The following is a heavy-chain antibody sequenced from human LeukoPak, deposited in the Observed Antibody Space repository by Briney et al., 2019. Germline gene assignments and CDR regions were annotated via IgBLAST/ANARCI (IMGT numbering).Heavy chain of an antibody. D-gene: IGHD3-10*01. J-gene: IGHJ5*02. CDR3: ARGIIGSRGWFDA. CDR2: IIPIFGTA. CDR1: GGTFSSYA. Sequence: SVKVSCKASGGTFSSYAISWVRQAPGQGLEWMGGIIPIFGTANYAQKFQGRVTITADDSTSTAYMELRSLRSEDTGIYYCARGIIGSRGWFDAWGQGTLVTVSS. V-gene: IGHV1-69*13.